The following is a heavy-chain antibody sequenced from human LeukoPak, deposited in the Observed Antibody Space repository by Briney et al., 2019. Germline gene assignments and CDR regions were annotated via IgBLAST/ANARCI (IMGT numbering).Heavy chain of an antibody. D-gene: IGHD1-7*01. CDR3: AKDRNWNYVGDYFDY. CDR2: ISYDGSNK. J-gene: IGHJ4*02. Sequence: PGGSLRLSCAASGFTFSSYAMHWVRQAPGKGLEWVAVISYDGSNKYYADSVKGRFTISRDNSNNTLYLQMNSLRVEDTAVYYCAKDRNWNYVGDYFDYWGQGSLVTVSS. V-gene: IGHV3-30-3*01. CDR1: GFTFSSYA.